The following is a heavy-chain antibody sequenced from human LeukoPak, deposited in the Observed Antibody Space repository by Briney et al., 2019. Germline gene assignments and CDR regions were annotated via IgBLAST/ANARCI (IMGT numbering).Heavy chain of an antibody. V-gene: IGHV3-74*01. CDR3: ARSYYYYYMDF. Sequence: GGSLRLSCAASGFTFSSYWMHWVRQAPGKGLVWVSRINSDGTSTNYADSVKGRFTISRDNAKNSLYLQMNSLRAEDTAVYYCARSYYYYYMDFWGNGTTVTISS. J-gene: IGHJ6*03. CDR2: INSDGTST. CDR1: GFTFSSYW.